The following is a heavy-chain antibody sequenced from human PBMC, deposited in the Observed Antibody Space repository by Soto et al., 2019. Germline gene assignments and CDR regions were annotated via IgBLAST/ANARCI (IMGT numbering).Heavy chain of an antibody. Sequence: EVQLLESGGGLVQPGGSLRLSCAASGFTFSSYAMSWVRQAPGKGLEWVSAISGSGGSTYYADCVKGRFTISRDNSKNTLSLQMTSLRAEDTAVYYCATPDIVVVPAAIPSVMDVWGQGTTVTVS. D-gene: IGHD2-2*02. V-gene: IGHV3-23*01. CDR3: ATPDIVVVPAAIPSVMDV. J-gene: IGHJ6*02. CDR1: GFTFSSYA. CDR2: ISGSGGST.